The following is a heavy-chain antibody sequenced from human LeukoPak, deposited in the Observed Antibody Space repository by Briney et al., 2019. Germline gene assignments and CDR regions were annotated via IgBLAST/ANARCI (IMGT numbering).Heavy chain of an antibody. CDR3: VGCSGGTCTGNWLDP. D-gene: IGHD2-15*01. Sequence: GGSLRLSCAASGFTFSTYSMSWVRQAPGKGLEWVSGISGSAGDTFYAGSVKGRFTISRDNSKNTLYLQMNSLRVEDTAVDHCVGCSGGTCTGNWLDPWGQGTLVTVSS. CDR1: GFTFSTYS. V-gene: IGHV3-23*01. CDR2: ISGSAGDT. J-gene: IGHJ5*02.